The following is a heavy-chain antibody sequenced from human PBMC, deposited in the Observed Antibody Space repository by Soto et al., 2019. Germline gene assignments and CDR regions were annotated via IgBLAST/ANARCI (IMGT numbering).Heavy chain of an antibody. J-gene: IGHJ3*02. CDR1: GFTFSDYY. D-gene: IGHD2-21*02. Sequence: GGSLRLSCAASGFTFSDYYMSWIRQAPGKGLEWVSYISSSGSTIYYADSVKGRFTISRDNAKNSLYLQMNCLRAEDTAVYYCAVPPDCGGDCYNAFDIWGQGTMVTVSS. CDR2: ISSSGSTI. CDR3: AVPPDCGGDCYNAFDI. V-gene: IGHV3-11*01.